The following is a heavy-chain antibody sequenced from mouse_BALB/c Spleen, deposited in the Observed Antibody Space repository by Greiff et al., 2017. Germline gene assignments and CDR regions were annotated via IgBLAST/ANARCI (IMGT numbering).Heavy chain of an antibody. J-gene: IGHJ1*01. Sequence: LQQPGAELVKPGASVKMSCKASGYTFTSYNMHWVKQTPGQGLEWIGAIYPGNGDTSYNQKFKGKATLTADKSSSTAYMQLSSLTSEDSAVYYCAREGDYGRGYFDVWGAGTTVTVSS. CDR2: IYPGNGDT. D-gene: IGHD1-1*01. V-gene: IGHV1-12*01. CDR1: GYTFTSYN. CDR3: AREGDYGRGYFDV.